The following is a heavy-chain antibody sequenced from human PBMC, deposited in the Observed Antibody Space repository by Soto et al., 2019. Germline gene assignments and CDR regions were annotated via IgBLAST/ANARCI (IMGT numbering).Heavy chain of an antibody. J-gene: IGHJ6*02. CDR1: GYSIGNTYY. V-gene: IGHV4-38-2*01. Sequence: PSETLSLTCAVSGYSIGNTYYWGWIRQPPGKGLEWIGNIYHSGTTYYNPSLESRVTISVDTSNNQFSLKLSSVTAADAVVYYCARAFYGDYAAHYYGMDVWGQGTTVTVSS. D-gene: IGHD4-17*01. CDR2: IYHSGTT. CDR3: ARAFYGDYAAHYYGMDV.